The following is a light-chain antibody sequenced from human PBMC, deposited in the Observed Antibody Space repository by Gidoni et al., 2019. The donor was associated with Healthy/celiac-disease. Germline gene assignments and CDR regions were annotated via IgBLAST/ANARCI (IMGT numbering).Light chain of an antibody. CDR2: LNSDCSH. V-gene: IGLV4-69*01. Sequence: QLVLTQSPSASASLGASVKLTCTLSSGHSSYAIAWHQQQPEKGPRYLMKLNSDCSHSKGDGIPDRFSGSSSGAERYLTISSLQSEDEADYYCQTWGTGIQVFGGGTKLTGL. J-gene: IGLJ3*02. CDR1: SGHSSYA. CDR3: QTWGTGIQV.